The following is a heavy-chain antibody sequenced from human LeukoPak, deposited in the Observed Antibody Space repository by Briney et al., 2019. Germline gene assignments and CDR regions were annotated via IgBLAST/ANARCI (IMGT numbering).Heavy chain of an antibody. V-gene: IGHV3-11*01. J-gene: IGHJ1*01. D-gene: IGHD1-1*01. CDR3: ATIRELYTSGPTRHCQH. CDR2: ISTSGSTK. Sequence: GGSLRLSCAASGFTFSDYYMTWIRQAPGKGLEWVSHISTSGSTKSYADSVKGRFAISRDNAWKSLYLQMNSLRVEDTAMYYCATIRELYTSGPTRHCQHWGRGTLVTVPS. CDR1: GFTFSDYY.